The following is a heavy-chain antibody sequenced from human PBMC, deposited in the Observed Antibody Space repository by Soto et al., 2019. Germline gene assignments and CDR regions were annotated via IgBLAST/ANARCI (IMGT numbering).Heavy chain of an antibody. D-gene: IGHD6-13*01. J-gene: IGHJ6*02. V-gene: IGHV1-46*01. Sequence: ASVKVSCKASGYTFTSYYMHWVRQAPGQGLEWMGIINPSGGSTSYAQKFQGRVTMTRDTSTSTVYMELSSLRSEDTAVYYCAREMGFEQLITYYYYGMDVWGQGTTVTVSS. CDR3: AREMGFEQLITYYYYGMDV. CDR2: INPSGGST. CDR1: GYTFTSYY.